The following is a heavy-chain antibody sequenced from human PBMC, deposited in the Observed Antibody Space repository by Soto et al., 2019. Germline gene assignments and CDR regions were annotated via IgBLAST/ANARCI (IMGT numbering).Heavy chain of an antibody. CDR1: GFTFSGYG. D-gene: IGHD3-10*01. V-gene: IGHV3-30*18. CDR2: ISYDGSIK. J-gene: IGHJ4*02. CDR3: AKGRVVRGVTDY. Sequence: QVPLVESGGGVVQPGRSLRLACAASGFTFSGYGMHWVRQAPGKGLEWVAVISYDGSIKYYAESVKGRFTISRDNSKNTLYLEMNSLRAEDTAVYYCAKGRVVRGVTDYWGQGTLVTVSS.